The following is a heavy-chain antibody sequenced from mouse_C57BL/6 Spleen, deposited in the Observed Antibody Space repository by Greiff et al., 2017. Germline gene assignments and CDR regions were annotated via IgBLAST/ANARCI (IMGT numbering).Heavy chain of an antibody. D-gene: IGHD3-2*02. CDR2: IWGDGST. Sequence: VKLVESGPGLVAPSQSLSITCTVSGFSLTSYGVSWVRQPPGKGLEWLGVIWGDGSTNYHSALISRLSISKDNSKSQVFLKLNSLQTDDTATYYCAKPGTAQAGDAMDYWGQGTSVTVSS. CDR1: GFSLTSYG. CDR3: AKPGTAQAGDAMDY. J-gene: IGHJ4*01. V-gene: IGHV2-3*01.